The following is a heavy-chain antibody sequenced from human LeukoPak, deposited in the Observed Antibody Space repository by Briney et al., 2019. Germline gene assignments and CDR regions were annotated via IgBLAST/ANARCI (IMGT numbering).Heavy chain of an antibody. V-gene: IGHV1-18*01. Sequence: ASVKVSCKASGYTFFYYGVTWVRQVPGQGLEWMGWISVDNGKTNYAQKLQGRVTLTTDISTSTAYMELRSLISDDTAVYYCARVDCSGDSCYSAGYWGQGTLVTVSS. CDR1: GYTFFYYG. J-gene: IGHJ4*02. CDR2: ISVDNGKT. D-gene: IGHD2-15*01. CDR3: ARVDCSGDSCYSAGY.